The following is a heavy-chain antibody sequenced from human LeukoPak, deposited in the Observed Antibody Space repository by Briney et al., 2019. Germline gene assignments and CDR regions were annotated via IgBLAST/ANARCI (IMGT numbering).Heavy chain of an antibody. CDR2: IRSTTYDETT. Sequence: GSLRLSCTASGFTFGDFVMSWVRQAPGKGLEWVSFIRSTTYDETTEYAASVQGRFTISRDDFRGIAYLQMNSLKTEDTAVYYCARGCGGDCAAFDNWGQGTLVTVSS. CDR1: GFTFGDFV. J-gene: IGHJ4*02. D-gene: IGHD2-21*02. CDR3: ARGCGGDCAAFDN. V-gene: IGHV3-49*04.